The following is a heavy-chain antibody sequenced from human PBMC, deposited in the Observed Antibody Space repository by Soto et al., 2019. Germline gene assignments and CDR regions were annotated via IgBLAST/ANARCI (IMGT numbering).Heavy chain of an antibody. V-gene: IGHV1-46*03. CDR1: GYTFTSYD. Sequence: ASGKVCCKASGYTFTSYDMHWVRQAPGQGLEWMGIINPSGGSTSYAQKFQGRVTMTRDTSTSTVYMELSSLRSEDTAVYYCASNGYSSTWHSWFDPWGQGTLVTVSS. CDR3: ASNGYSSTWHSWFDP. D-gene: IGHD6-13*01. J-gene: IGHJ5*02. CDR2: INPSGGST.